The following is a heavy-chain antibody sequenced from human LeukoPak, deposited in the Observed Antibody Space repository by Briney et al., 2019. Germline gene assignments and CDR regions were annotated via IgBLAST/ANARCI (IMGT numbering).Heavy chain of an antibody. CDR3: ASRQSIAAAGTFEYFQH. V-gene: IGHV3-23*01. CDR1: GFTFSSYW. CDR2: ISGSGGST. Sequence: GGSLRLSCAASGFTFSSYWMCWVRQAPGKGLEWVSAISGSGGSTYYADSVKGRFTISRDNSKNTLYLQMNSLRAEDTAVYYCASRQSIAAAGTFEYFQHWGQGTLVTVSS. J-gene: IGHJ1*01. D-gene: IGHD6-13*01.